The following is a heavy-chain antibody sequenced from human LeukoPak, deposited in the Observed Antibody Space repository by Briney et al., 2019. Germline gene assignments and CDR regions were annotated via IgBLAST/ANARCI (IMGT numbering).Heavy chain of an antibody. J-gene: IGHJ4*02. Sequence: SETLSLTCTVSGGSISSYYWSWIRQPPGKGLEWIGYIYYSGSTNYNPSLKSRVTISVDKSKNQFSLKLSSVTAADTAVYYCASSCGGDCPSRGHFDYWGQGTLVTVSS. V-gene: IGHV4-59*12. CDR1: GGSISSYY. CDR2: IYYSGST. D-gene: IGHD2-21*02. CDR3: ASSCGGDCPSRGHFDY.